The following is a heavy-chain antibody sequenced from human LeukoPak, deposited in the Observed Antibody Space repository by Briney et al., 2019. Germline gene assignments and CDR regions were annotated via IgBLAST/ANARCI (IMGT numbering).Heavy chain of an antibody. V-gene: IGHV4-59*12. D-gene: IGHD3-10*01. CDR2: IYYSGST. Sequence: SETLSLTCTVSGGSISSYYWSWIRQPPGKRLEWIGYIYYSGSTNYNPSLKSRVTISVDTSKNQFSLKLSSVTAADTAVYYCARDSYFGSGNYYIDYWGQGTLVTVSS. CDR1: GGSISSYY. CDR3: ARDSYFGSGNYYIDY. J-gene: IGHJ4*02.